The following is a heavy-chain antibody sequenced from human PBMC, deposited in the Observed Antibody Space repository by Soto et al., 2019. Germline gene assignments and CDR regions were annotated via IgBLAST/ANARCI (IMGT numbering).Heavy chain of an antibody. CDR1: GFSLSTTGVC. CDR2: IYWDDDK. Sequence: QITLKESGPTLVKHTQTLTLTCTFSGFSLSTTGVCVGWIRQPPGKALEWLALIYWDDDKRYSPSLKSRLTSTKETSKTQVVLTMTNRDPVDTATYFFAPAHDYASAGEYFDYWGQGTLVTVSS. D-gene: IGHD2-8*01. CDR3: APAHDYASAGEYFDY. V-gene: IGHV2-5*02. J-gene: IGHJ4*02.